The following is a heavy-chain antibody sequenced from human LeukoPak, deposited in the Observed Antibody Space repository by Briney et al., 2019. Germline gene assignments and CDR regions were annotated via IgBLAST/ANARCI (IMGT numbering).Heavy chain of an antibody. CDR2: ISGSGGST. D-gene: IGHD6-13*01. CDR1: GFTFSSYA. V-gene: IGHV3-23*01. CDR3: AKRVHSTSWYAAFDY. Sequence: PGGSLRLSCAASGFTFSSYAMSWVRQAPGQGLEWVSAISGSGGSTYYADSVKGRFTISRDNSKNTLYLQMNSLRAEDTAVYYCAKRVHSTSWYAAFDYWGQGTPVTVSS. J-gene: IGHJ4*02.